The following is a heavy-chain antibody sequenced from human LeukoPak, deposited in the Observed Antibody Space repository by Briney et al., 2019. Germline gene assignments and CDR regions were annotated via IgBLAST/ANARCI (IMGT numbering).Heavy chain of an antibody. J-gene: IGHJ4*02. CDR3: ARGDGYKYYFDY. V-gene: IGHV1-69*13. CDR2: IIPIFGTA. Sequence: ASVKVSCKASGGTFSSYAISWVRQAPGQGLEWMGGIIPIFGTANYAQKFQGRVTITADESTSTAYIELSSLRSEDTAVYYCARGDGYKYYFDYWGQGTLVTVSS. D-gene: IGHD5-24*01. CDR1: GGTFSSYA.